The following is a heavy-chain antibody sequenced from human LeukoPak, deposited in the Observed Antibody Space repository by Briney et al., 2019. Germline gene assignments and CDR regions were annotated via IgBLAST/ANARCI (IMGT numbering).Heavy chain of an antibody. D-gene: IGHD1-26*01. CDR2: IIPIFGTA. V-gene: IGHV1-69*06. CDR1: GGTFSSYA. J-gene: IGHJ4*02. CDR3: AREMGATSVLGD. Sequence: ASVKVSCKASGGTFSSYAISWVRQAPGQGLEWMGGIIPIFGTANYAQKFQGRVTITADKSTSTAYMELSSLRSEDTAVYYCAREMGATSVLGDWGQGTLVTVSS.